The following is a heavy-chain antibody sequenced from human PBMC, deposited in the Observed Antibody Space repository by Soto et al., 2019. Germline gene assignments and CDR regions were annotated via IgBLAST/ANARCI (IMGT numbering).Heavy chain of an antibody. D-gene: IGHD2-2*01. Sequence: QVQLQESGPGLVKPSGTLSLTCAVSSGSISSTNWWSWVRQPPGKGLEWIGEIYHSGSINYNPSLKSRVTMSVDKSKNQFSLKLNSVTAADTAVYYCARDCSSSSCYGRAFDVWGQGTMVTLSS. CDR3: ARDCSSSSCYGRAFDV. J-gene: IGHJ3*01. CDR1: SGSISSTNW. CDR2: IYHSGSI. V-gene: IGHV4-4*02.